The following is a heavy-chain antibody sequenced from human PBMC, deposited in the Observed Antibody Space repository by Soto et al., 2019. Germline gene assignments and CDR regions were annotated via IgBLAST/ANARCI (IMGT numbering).Heavy chain of an antibody. CDR1: GYTFTSYD. Sequence: QVQLVQSGAEVKKPGASVKVSCKASGYTFTSYDINWVRQATGQGLEWMGWMNPNSGNTGYAQKFQGRVTMTRNTSISTAYKELSSLRSEDTAVYYCARRRKDYGDYYYGMDVWGQGTTVTVSS. CDR2: MNPNSGNT. V-gene: IGHV1-8*01. CDR3: ARRRKDYGDYYYGMDV. D-gene: IGHD4-17*01. J-gene: IGHJ6*02.